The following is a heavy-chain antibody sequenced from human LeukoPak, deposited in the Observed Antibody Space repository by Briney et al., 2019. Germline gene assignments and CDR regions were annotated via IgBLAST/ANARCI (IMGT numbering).Heavy chain of an antibody. D-gene: IGHD1-14*01. CDR3: ARDMTGGIWARATSFDH. CDR1: GYTFTGYY. Sequence: GASVKVSCKASGYTFTGYYMHWVRQAPGQGLEWMGWINPDSGGSEYGQKFQGRVTFTSDTSSTTIYMEVRSLKPDDTAVYYCARDMTGGIWARATSFDHWGQGTLVTVSS. V-gene: IGHV1-2*02. CDR2: INPDSGGS. J-gene: IGHJ4*02.